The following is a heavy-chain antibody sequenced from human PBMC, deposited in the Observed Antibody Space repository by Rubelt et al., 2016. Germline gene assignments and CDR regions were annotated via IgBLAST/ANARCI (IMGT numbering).Heavy chain of an antibody. CDR2: ISYDGSNK. Sequence: VQLVESGGGLVQPGGSLRLSCAASGFTFSSYGMHWVRQAPGKGLEWVAVISYDGSNKYYADSVKGRFTISRDNSKNTLYLQMNSLRAEDTAVYYCAKAPTKAPDVFPIISGCRHPKDNSPVVLACLITGYHPTSVTVTWY. D-gene: IGHD1-20*01. CDR3: AKAPTKAPDVFPIISGCRHPKDNSPVVLACLITGYHPTSVTVTWY. V-gene: IGHV3-30*18. CDR1: GFTFSSYG. J-gene: IGHJ2*01.